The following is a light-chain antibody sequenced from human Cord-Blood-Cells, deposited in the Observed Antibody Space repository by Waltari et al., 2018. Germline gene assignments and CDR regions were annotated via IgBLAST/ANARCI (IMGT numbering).Light chain of an antibody. V-gene: IGLV2-14*01. CDR3: SSYTSSSTWV. CDR1: SSDVGGYNY. CDR2: DVS. J-gene: IGLJ3*02. Sequence: QSALTQPASVSGSPGQSITISCTGTSSDVGGYNYVSWYQQHPGKAPKLMIYDVSQRPSGVSNPFSGSKSGNTASLTISGLQAEDEADYYCSSYTSSSTWVFGGGTKLTVL.